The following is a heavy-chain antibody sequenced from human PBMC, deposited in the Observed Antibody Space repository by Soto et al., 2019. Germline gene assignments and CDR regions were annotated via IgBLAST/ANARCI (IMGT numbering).Heavy chain of an antibody. CDR1: GFTFTRYS. CDR2: ISSTTNYI. Sequence: PGGSLRLSCAASGFTFTRYSMNWVRQAPGKGLEWVSSISSTTNYIYYADSMKGRFTVSRDNAKNSVYLEMNSLSAEDTALYYCARESEAITMDFDYWGQGTLFTVSS. D-gene: IGHD3-10*01. CDR3: ARESEAITMDFDY. J-gene: IGHJ4*02. V-gene: IGHV3-21*01.